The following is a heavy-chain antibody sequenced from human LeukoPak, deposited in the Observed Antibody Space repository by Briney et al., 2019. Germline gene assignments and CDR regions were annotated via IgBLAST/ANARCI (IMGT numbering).Heavy chain of an antibody. V-gene: IGHV3-48*03. J-gene: IGHJ4*02. CDR2: INSGGSNI. D-gene: IGHD2-21*02. CDR3: TRGLHAVVVTAPFDC. CDR1: GFTFSSHE. Sequence: GGSLRLSCAAPGFTFSSHEMNWVRQAPGKGLEWLSYINSGGSNIYYADSVKGRFTISRDNAKNSLYLQMHSMRGEDTAFYECTRGLHAVVVTAPFDCWGQGALATVSP.